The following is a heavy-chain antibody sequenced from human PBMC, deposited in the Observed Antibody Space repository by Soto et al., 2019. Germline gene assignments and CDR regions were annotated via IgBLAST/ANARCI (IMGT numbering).Heavy chain of an antibody. V-gene: IGHV6-1*01. CDR1: GDSVSSSGAA. J-gene: IGHJ4*02. CDR3: ARDFVDSKYYFDY. CDR2: TDYMSLWNN. D-gene: IGHD5-12*01. Sequence: SPTLSLACAISGDSVSSSGAAWNWIRRSPSRGLEWLGRTDYMSLWNNDHAVSLKSRITIKPDTSKIQFSLQLNSVTPEDTAVYYCARDFVDSKYYFDYWGQGTRDTVSA.